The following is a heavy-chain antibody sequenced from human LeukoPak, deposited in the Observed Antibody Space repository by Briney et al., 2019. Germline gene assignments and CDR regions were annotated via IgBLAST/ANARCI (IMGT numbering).Heavy chain of an antibody. Sequence: ASVKVSCKVSGYTLTELSMHWVRQAPGKGLEWMGGFDPEDGETIYAQKFQGRVTMTEDTSTDTAYMELSSLRSEDTAVYYCATRFYYDSSGYYLKLDYWAREPWSPSPQ. V-gene: IGHV1-24*01. CDR1: GYTLTELS. CDR3: ATRFYYDSSGYYLKLDY. D-gene: IGHD3-22*01. CDR2: FDPEDGET. J-gene: IGHJ4*02.